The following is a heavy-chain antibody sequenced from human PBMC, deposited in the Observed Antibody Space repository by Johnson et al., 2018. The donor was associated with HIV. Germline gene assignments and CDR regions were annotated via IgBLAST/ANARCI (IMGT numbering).Heavy chain of an antibody. CDR3: ARERASDSSGYSKDHDDAFDI. Sequence: QVQLVESGGGVVQPGTSLRLSCTASGFIFHNYAMHWVRQAPGKGLEWVAFISYDGGTESYPGSVKGRFTISRDNSKNTLYLQMNSLRAEDTAVYYCARERASDSSGYSKDHDDAFDIWGQGTMVTVSS. D-gene: IGHD3-22*01. CDR2: ISYDGGTE. CDR1: GFIFHNYA. J-gene: IGHJ3*02. V-gene: IGHV3-30*03.